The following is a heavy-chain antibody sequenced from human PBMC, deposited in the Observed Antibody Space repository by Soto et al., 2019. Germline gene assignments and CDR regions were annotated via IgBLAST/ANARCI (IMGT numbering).Heavy chain of an antibody. V-gene: IGHV3-30*18. CDR2: ISYDGSNK. D-gene: IGHD6-19*01. CDR1: GFTFSSYG. CDR3: AKDDIAVAGNDYYYGMDV. Sequence: QVQLVESGGGVVQPGRSLRLSCAASGFTFSSYGMHWVRQAPGKGLEWVAVISYDGSNKYYADSVKGRFTISRDNSKNTLYLQMNSLRAEDMAVYYCAKDDIAVAGNDYYYGMDVWGQGTTVTVSS. J-gene: IGHJ6*02.